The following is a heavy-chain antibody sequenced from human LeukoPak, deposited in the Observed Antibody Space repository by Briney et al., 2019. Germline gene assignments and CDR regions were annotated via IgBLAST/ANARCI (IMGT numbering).Heavy chain of an antibody. D-gene: IGHD2/OR15-2a*01. Sequence: SETLSLTCAVYGGSFSGYYWSWIRQPPGKGLEWIGEINHSGSTNYNPSLKSRVTISVDTSKSQFSLKLSSVTAADTAVYYCARGKTRFFREFDYWGQGTLVTVSS. CDR3: ARGKTRFFREFDY. V-gene: IGHV4-34*01. CDR1: GGSFSGYY. J-gene: IGHJ4*02. CDR2: INHSGST.